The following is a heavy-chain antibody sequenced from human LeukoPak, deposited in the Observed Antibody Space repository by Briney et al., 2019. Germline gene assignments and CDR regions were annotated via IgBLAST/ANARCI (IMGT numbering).Heavy chain of an antibody. CDR1: GGSISSYY. D-gene: IGHD3-10*01. CDR2: IYYSGST. J-gene: IGHJ5*02. V-gene: IGHV4-59*01. Sequence: PSETLSLTCTVSGGSISSYYWNWIRQPPGKGLEWIGYIYYSGSTNYNPSLKSRVTISVDTSKNQFSLKLSSVTAADTAVYYCARDHNENGLGSGSYFWFDPWGQGTLVTVSS. CDR3: ARDHNENGLGSGSYFWFDP.